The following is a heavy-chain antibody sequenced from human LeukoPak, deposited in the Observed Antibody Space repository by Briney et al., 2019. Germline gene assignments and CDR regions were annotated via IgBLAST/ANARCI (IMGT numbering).Heavy chain of an antibody. V-gene: IGHV1-2*02. CDR3: AREYYYGSGSYYTSIDY. CDR2: INPNSGGT. CDR1: GYTFTGYY. Sequence: GASVTVSCKASGYTFTGYYMHWVRQAPGQGLEWMGWINPNSGGTNYAQKFQGRVTMTRDTSISTAYMELSRLRSDDTAVYYCAREYYYGSGSYYTSIDYWGQGTLVTVSS. D-gene: IGHD3-10*01. J-gene: IGHJ4*02.